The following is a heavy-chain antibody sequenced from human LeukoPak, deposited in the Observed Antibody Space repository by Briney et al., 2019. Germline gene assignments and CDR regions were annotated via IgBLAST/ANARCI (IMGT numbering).Heavy chain of an antibody. D-gene: IGHD3-10*01. CDR2: IYHSRST. CDR1: GGSISSGGYS. Sequence: SQTLSLTCAVSGGSISSGGYSWRWIRQRPGKGLEWIGYIYHSRSTYYNPSLKSRVTISVDRSNNQFSLKLSSVTAADTAVYYCAGGGVPRTFDYWGQGTLVTVSS. CDR3: AGGGVPRTFDY. J-gene: IGHJ4*02. V-gene: IGHV4-30-2*01.